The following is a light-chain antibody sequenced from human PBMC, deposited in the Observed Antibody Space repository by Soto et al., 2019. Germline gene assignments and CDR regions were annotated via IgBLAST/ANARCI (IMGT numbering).Light chain of an antibody. Sequence: QSVRAQPATVSGSPGLSITIFSTGTLGFVGSFSLVSWCQQHPGKATKVMFSEGHRRNSGVPDRFSGSSSVNAASMTISGLQADDEADYYCCLYIGATTYVFGTGSKVTGL. CDR3: CLYIGATTYV. CDR2: EGH. CDR1: LGFVGSFSL. V-gene: IGLV2-23*01. J-gene: IGLJ1*01.